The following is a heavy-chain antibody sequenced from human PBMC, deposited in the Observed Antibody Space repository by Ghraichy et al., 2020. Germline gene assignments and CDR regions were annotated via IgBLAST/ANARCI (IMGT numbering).Heavy chain of an antibody. J-gene: IGHJ6*02. V-gene: IGHV3-49*03. Sequence: QTLSLTCTTSGFTFGDYAMTWFRQAPGKGLEWVGVIRDKANGGTTEYAASVKGRFTISRDDSRRIAYLQMDSLKTEDTAVYYCSRGSRRERSSSRLMLLYYGMDVWGQGTTVTVSS. CDR2: IRDKANGGTT. CDR1: GFTFGDYA. CDR3: SRGSRRERSSSRLMLLYYGMDV. D-gene: IGHD6-6*01.